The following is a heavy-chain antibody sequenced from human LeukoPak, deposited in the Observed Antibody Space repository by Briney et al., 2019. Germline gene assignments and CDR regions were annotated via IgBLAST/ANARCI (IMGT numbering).Heavy chain of an antibody. CDR1: GGSISSYY. Sequence: SETLSLTCTVSGGSISSYYWSWIRQPPGKGLEWIGEINHSGSTNYNPSLKSRVTISVDTSKNQFSLKLSSVAAADTAVYYCARQVAFDYWGQGTLVTVSS. CDR2: INHSGST. D-gene: IGHD2-15*01. CDR3: ARQVAFDY. V-gene: IGHV4-34*01. J-gene: IGHJ4*02.